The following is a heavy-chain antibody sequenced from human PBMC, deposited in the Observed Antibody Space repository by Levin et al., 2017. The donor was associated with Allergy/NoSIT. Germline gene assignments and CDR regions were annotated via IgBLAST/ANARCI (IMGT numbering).Heavy chain of an antibody. CDR1: GYTFRVYG. D-gene: IGHD6-19*01. V-gene: IGHV1-18*01. CDR2: ISPNNGHT. CDR3: ARDLGTGWYDNAFEI. Sequence: TGGSLRLSCKASGYTFRVYGIIWVRQAPGEGLEWLGWISPNNGHTKVSHKVQGRVTMTTDASTNTVYLDIRSLTADDTAVYYCARDLGTGWYDNAFEIWVQATLVSVSS. J-gene: IGHJ3*02.